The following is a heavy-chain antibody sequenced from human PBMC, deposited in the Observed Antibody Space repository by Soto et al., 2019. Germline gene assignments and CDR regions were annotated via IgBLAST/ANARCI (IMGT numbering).Heavy chain of an antibody. J-gene: IGHJ5*02. V-gene: IGHV4-4*07. CDR3: ARDQGVAAAGITWFDP. Sequence: ASETLSLTCTVSGDSMNTYHWSWIRQPAGKGLEWIGHVHSSGSTNYNPSLKSRVTMSVDTSKNQFSLRLMSVTAADTAVYYCARDQGVAAAGITWFDPWGPGSRVTVSS. D-gene: IGHD6-13*01. CDR1: GDSMNTYH. CDR2: VHSSGST.